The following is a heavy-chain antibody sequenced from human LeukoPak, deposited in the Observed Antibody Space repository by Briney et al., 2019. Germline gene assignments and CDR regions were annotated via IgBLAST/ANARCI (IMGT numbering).Heavy chain of an antibody. CDR3: TRPELTGDAFDI. D-gene: IGHD7-27*01. J-gene: IGHJ3*02. CDR2: IRSKANSYAT. Sequence: GGSLRLSCAASGFTFSGSAMHWVRQASGKGLEWVGRIRSKANSYATAYAASVKGRFTISRDDSKNTAYLQMNSLKTEGTAVYYCTRPELTGDAFDIWGQGTMVTVSS. CDR1: GFTFSGSA. V-gene: IGHV3-73*01.